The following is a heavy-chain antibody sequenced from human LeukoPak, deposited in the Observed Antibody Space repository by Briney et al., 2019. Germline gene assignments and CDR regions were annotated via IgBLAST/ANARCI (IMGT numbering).Heavy chain of an antibody. J-gene: IGHJ4*02. V-gene: IGHV1-2*02. Sequence: ASVKVSCKPSGYTFTGYYIHWVRQAPGQGLEWMGWISPNSGGTNYAQKFQGRVTMTRDTSISTAYMELSWLTSDDTAVYYCARGDSYGDLDYWGQGTLVTVSS. D-gene: IGHD4-17*01. CDR1: GYTFTGYY. CDR2: ISPNSGGT. CDR3: ARGDSYGDLDY.